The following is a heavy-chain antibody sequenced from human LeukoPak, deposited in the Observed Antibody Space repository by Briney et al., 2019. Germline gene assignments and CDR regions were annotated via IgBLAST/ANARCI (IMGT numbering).Heavy chain of an antibody. CDR2: ISSSSSII. J-gene: IGHJ4*02. D-gene: IGHD6-13*01. Sequence: GGSLRLSCAASGFTFSSYSMNWVRQAAGKGLEWISYISSSSSIIYYADSVKGRFTISRDNAQSSMYLHVNSLRAEDTAVYYCAKSSSSSWDPWNYWGQGTLVTVSS. V-gene: IGHV3-48*01. CDR1: GFTFSSYS. CDR3: AKSSSSSWDPWNY.